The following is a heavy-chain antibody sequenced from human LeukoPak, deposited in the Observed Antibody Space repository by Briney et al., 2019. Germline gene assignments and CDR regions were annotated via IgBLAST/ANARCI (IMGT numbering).Heavy chain of an antibody. CDR1: GFTFSSYY. CDR3: ARARAYSGMPAY. Sequence: GGSLRLSCAASGFTFSSYYMSWVRQAPGKGLEWVADIKQDGSGKYYVASVKGRFTISGDNAKNSLYLQMNSLTAEDTAVYYCARARAYSGMPAYWGQGTLVTASS. J-gene: IGHJ4*02. V-gene: IGHV3-7*04. D-gene: IGHD5-12*01. CDR2: IKQDGSGK.